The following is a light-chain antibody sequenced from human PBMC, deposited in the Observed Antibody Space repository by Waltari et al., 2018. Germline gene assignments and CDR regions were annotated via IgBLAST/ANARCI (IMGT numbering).Light chain of an antibody. Sequence: EIVLTQSPATLSLPPGERSTLACRASQRVSSYLAWYQQKHGQPPRLLIYDASNRATGIPARFSGSGSGTDFTLTISSLEPEDFAVYYCQQRSNWPPMYTFGQGTKLEIK. CDR2: DAS. CDR1: QRVSSY. V-gene: IGKV3-11*01. J-gene: IGKJ2*01. CDR3: QQRSNWPPMYT.